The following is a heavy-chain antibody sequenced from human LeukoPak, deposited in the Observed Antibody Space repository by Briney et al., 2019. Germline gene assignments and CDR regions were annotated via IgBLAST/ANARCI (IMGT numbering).Heavy chain of an antibody. CDR1: GFTFNSYA. CDR3: ARAAYNWN. V-gene: IGHV3-48*04. CDR2: IDPSGTAL. J-gene: IGHJ4*02. D-gene: IGHD1-20*01. Sequence: GGSLRLSCAGFGFTFNSYAMTWVRQAPGKGLEWVSYIDPSGTALYYADSVKGRFTVSRDNGKNSLSLQLRSLRAEDTALYYCARAAYNWNWGQGTLVTVSS.